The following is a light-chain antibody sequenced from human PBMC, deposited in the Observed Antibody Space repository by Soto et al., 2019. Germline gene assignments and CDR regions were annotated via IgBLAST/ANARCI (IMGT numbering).Light chain of an antibody. CDR3: QSYDNSLSGSGV. J-gene: IGLJ1*01. CDR2: GNS. Sequence: QSVLTQPPSVSGAPGQRVTISCTGSSSNIGAGYDVPWYQQLPGTAPKLLIYGNSNRPSGVPDRFSGSKSGTSASLAITGLQAEDEADYYCQSYDNSLSGSGVFGTGTKVTVL. V-gene: IGLV1-40*01. CDR1: SSNIGAGYD.